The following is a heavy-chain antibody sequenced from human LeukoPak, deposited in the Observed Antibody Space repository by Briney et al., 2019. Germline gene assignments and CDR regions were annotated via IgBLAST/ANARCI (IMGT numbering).Heavy chain of an antibody. CDR2: IIPIFGTA. V-gene: IGHV1-69*01. J-gene: IGHJ4*02. D-gene: IGHD1-26*01. CDR1: GGTFSSYA. CDR3: ARDGRELSGS. Sequence: GSSVKVSCKASGGTFSSYAISWVRQAPGQGLEWMGGIIPIFGTANYAQKFQGRVTITANESTSTAYMELSSLRSEDTAVYYCARDGRELSGSWGQGTLVTVSS.